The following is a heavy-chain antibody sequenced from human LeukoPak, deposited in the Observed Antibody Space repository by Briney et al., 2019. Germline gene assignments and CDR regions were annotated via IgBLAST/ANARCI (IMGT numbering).Heavy chain of an antibody. CDR1: GYSISSGYY. CDR2: IYHSGST. V-gene: IGHV4-38-2*02. J-gene: IGHJ6*02. Sequence: SETLSLTCTVSGYSISSGYYWGWIRQPPGKGLEWIGSIYHSGSTYYNPSLKSRVTISVDTSKNQFSLKLSSVTAADTAVYYCARDRLELELGYCSGGSCYPYVPYYYGMDVWGQGTTVTVSS. CDR3: ARDRLELELGYCSGGSCYPYVPYYYGMDV. D-gene: IGHD2-15*01.